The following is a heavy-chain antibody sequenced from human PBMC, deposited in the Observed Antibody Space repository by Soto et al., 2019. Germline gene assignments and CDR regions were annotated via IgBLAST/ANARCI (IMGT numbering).Heavy chain of an antibody. V-gene: IGHV2-70*01. CDR1: GFSLSTSGMC. CDR2: IDWDDDK. CDR3: ERRKCHYYGSGSPFDY. Sequence: SGPTLVNPTQTLTLTCTFSGFSLSTSGMCVSWIRQPPGKALEWLALIDWDDDKYYSTSLKTRLTISKDTSKNQVVLTMTNMDPVDTDTYYCERRKCHYYGSGSPFDYWGQGTLVTVSS. D-gene: IGHD3-10*01. J-gene: IGHJ4*02.